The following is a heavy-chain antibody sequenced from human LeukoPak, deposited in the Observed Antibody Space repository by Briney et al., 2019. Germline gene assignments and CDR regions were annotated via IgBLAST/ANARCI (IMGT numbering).Heavy chain of an antibody. J-gene: IGHJ3*02. D-gene: IGHD3-10*01. CDR1: GVTLSGYG. V-gene: IGHV1-69*01. CDR3: ARERITRLRGPFEI. Sequence: SVKVSCKASGVTLSGYGLGWVRQAPGQGLEWMGGLLPVSGSADYPQKFQDRLTITSDESTATAYMELSSLRSEDAAIYCCARERITRLRGPFEIWGQGTTVTVSS. CDR2: LLPVSGSA.